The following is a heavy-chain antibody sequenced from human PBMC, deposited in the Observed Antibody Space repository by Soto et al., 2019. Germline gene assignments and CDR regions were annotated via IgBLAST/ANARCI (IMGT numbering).Heavy chain of an antibody. V-gene: IGHV5-51*07. CDR2: IYPGDSDT. D-gene: IGHD4-4*01. CDR3: ARHALQAAHQHFDY. CDR1: GGNVSSSW. Sequence: SETISEEGPGGNVSSSWFGWDHQMTGKGLEWMGIIYPGDSDTRYSPSFQGQVTISADKSFSTAYLQWTSLKASDTTMYYCARHALQAAHQHFDYWGQGTLVTSPQ. J-gene: IGHJ4*02.